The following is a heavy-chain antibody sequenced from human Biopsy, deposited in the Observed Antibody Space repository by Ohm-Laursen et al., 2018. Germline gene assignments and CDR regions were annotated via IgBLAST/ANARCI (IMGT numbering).Heavy chain of an antibody. CDR3: ARATNSTGWPYYYFYGTDV. CDR1: GGSISSDY. Sequence: SETLSLTCSVSGGSISSDYWSWIRQTPGKGLEWIGYIYYSGSTNYNPSLKSRVTISVDTSKNQFSLRLNSVTAADTAVYYCARATNSTGWPYYYFYGTDVWGQGTTATVSS. D-gene: IGHD2/OR15-2a*01. CDR2: IYYSGST. J-gene: IGHJ6*02. V-gene: IGHV4-59*01.